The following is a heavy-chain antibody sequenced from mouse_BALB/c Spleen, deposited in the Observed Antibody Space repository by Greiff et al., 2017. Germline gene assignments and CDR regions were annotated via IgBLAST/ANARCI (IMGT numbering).Heavy chain of an antibody. D-gene: IGHD3-3*01. CDR2: ISDGGSYT. V-gene: IGHV5-4*02. Sequence: DVKLVESGGGLVKPGGSLKLSCAASGFTFSDYYMYWVRQTPEKRLEWVATISDGGSYTYYPDSVKGRFTISRDNAKNNLYLQMSSLKSEDTAMYYCARDKGTGAMDYWGQGTSVTVSS. CDR1: GFTFSDYY. J-gene: IGHJ4*01. CDR3: ARDKGTGAMDY.